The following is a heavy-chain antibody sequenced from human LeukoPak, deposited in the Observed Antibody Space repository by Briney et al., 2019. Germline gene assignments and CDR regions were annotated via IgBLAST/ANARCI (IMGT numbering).Heavy chain of an antibody. D-gene: IGHD3-22*01. CDR1: GFTFSSYW. CDR2: IKHDGSEK. J-gene: IGHJ4*02. V-gene: IGHV3-7*01. CDR3: AKGGTYYYDSSDYFDY. Sequence: GGSLRLSCAASGFTFSSYWMSWVRQAPGKGLEWVANIKHDGSEKYYVDSVKGRFTISRDNSQNTLYLQMNSLGAEDTAVYYCAKGGTYYYDSSDYFDYWGQGTLVTVSS.